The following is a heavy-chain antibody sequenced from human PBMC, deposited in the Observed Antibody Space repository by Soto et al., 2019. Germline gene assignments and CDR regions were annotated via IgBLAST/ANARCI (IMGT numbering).Heavy chain of an antibody. Sequence: QITLKESGPTLVKPTQTLTLTCTFSGFSLSTTGVGVGWIRQPPGKALEWLALMYWADYKRYSPSLKSRLTITKATSKNQVVLTMINMHPVDTATYYCSHRQGSIVVNGDNWFDPWGQGTLVTVSS. V-gene: IGHV2-5*02. J-gene: IGHJ5*02. CDR3: SHRQGSIVVNGDNWFDP. D-gene: IGHD1-26*01. CDR2: MYWADYK. CDR1: GFSLSTTGVG.